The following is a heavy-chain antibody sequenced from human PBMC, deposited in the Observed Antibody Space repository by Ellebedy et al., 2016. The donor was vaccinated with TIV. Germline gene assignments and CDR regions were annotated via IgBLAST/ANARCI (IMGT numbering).Heavy chain of an antibody. CDR3: VRGGAAPHNRYIDF. V-gene: IGHV3-13*01. Sequence: GESLKISCAASGFTFRIYDMHWVRQSIGKGLEWVSAFGSGGDSYYPASVKGRFTISRENAKSSVYLQMNSLGVGDTAVYYCVRGGAAPHNRYIDFWGRGTLVTVSS. CDR2: FGSGGDS. D-gene: IGHD1-14*01. CDR1: GFTFRIYD. J-gene: IGHJ2*01.